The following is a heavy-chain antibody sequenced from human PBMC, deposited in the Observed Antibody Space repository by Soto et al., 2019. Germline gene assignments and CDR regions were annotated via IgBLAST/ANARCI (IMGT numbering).Heavy chain of an antibody. V-gene: IGHV3-30*03. CDR3: ATLNPSYFDSSVPVALNNFDY. CDR1: GFTLSFYG. Sequence: GGSLRLSCAASGFTLSFYGMHWVRQAPGKRLECVAVISYDGSQKYYADSVKGRFNTSRDTSKNILFLQMNSLRTEDTAVYYCATLNPSYFDSSVPVALNNFDYWGQGTLVTFSS. J-gene: IGHJ4*01. CDR2: ISYDGSQK. D-gene: IGHD3-22*01.